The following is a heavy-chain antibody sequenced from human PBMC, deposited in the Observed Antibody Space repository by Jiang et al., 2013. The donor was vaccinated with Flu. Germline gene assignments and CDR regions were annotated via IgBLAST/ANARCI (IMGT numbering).Heavy chain of an antibody. V-gene: IGHV3-30-3*01. CDR1: GFTFSSYA. CDR3: ARDRHEFVLIQLWPRTLGYYGMDV. J-gene: IGHJ6*01. D-gene: IGHD5-18*01. Sequence: VQLLESGGGVVQPGRSLRLSCAASGFTFSSYAMHWVRQAPGKGLEWVAVISYDGSNKYYADSVKGRFTISRDNSKNTLYLQMNSLRAEDTAVYYCARDRHEFVLIQLWPRTLGYYGMDV. CDR2: ISYDGSNK.